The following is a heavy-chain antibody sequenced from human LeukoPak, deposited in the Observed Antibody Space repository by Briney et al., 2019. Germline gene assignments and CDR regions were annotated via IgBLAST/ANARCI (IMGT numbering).Heavy chain of an antibody. CDR2: INPNSAGT. CDR3: ARDATARDYSNSGY. V-gene: IGHV1-2*02. J-gene: IGHJ4*02. CDR1: GYTFTGYY. D-gene: IGHD4-11*01. Sequence: ASVKVSCKASGYTFTGYYIHWVRQAPGQGLEWMGWINPNSAGTNYAQKFQGRVTMTRDTSISTAYMELSSLRSDDTAVYYCARDATARDYSNSGYWGQGTLVTVSS.